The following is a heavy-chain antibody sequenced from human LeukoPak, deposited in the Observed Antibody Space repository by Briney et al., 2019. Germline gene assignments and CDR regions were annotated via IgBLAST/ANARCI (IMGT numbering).Heavy chain of an antibody. CDR3: AKDIAAGPYYYYYYGMDV. CDR1: GFTFDDYA. D-gene: IGHD6-19*01. J-gene: IGHJ6*02. CDR2: ISCDGGST. Sequence: GGSLRLSCAASGFTFDDYAMHWVRQAPGKGLEWVSLISCDGGSTYYADSVKGRFTISRDNSKNSLYLQMNSLRAEDTALYYCAKDIAAGPYYYYYYGMDVWGQGTTVTVSS. V-gene: IGHV3-43D*03.